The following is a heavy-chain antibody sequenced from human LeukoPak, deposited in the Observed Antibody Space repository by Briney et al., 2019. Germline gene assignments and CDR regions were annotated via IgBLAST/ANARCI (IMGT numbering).Heavy chain of an antibody. J-gene: IGHJ3*02. D-gene: IGHD6-19*01. V-gene: IGHV3-15*01. CDR2: IKSKTDGGTT. CDR1: GFTFSNAW. Sequence: GGSLRLSCAASGFTFSNAWMSWVRQAPGKGLEWVSRIKSKTDGGTTDYAAPVKGRFTISRDDSKNTLYLQMNSLRAEDTAVYYCARSAREKVALGSSGWYGGAFDIWGQGTMVTVSS. CDR3: ARSAREKVALGSSGWYGGAFDI.